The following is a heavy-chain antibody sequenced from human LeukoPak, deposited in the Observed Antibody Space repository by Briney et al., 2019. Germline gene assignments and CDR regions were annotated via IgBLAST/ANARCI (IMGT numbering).Heavy chain of an antibody. Sequence: PGGSLRLSCTVSGFTVSSNSMSWVRQAPGKGLEWVSFIYSDNTHYSDSVKGRFTISRDNAKNTLYLQMNNLRAEDTAVYYCARRGGYTHTDDYWGQGTLVTVSS. V-gene: IGHV3-53*01. CDR3: ARRGGYTHTDDY. CDR2: IYSDNT. D-gene: IGHD2-15*01. J-gene: IGHJ4*02. CDR1: GFTVSSNS.